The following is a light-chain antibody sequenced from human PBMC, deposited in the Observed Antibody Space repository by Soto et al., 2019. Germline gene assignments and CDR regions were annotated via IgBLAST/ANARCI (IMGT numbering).Light chain of an antibody. CDR2: EVT. CDR3: SPYPRTTTYV. CDR1: SSDVGSYNR. J-gene: IGLJ1*01. Sequence: QSVLTQPPSVSGSPGQSVTISCTGTSSDVGSYNRVSWYQQPPGTAPKLMIYEVTNRPSGVPDRFSGSKSGNTASLTISGLQAEEEAYYYGSPYPRTTTYVCGTGPRAPVL. V-gene: IGLV2-18*02.